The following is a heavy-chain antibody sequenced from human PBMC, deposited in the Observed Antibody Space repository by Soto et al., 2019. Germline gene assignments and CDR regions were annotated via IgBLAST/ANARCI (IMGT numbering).Heavy chain of an antibody. CDR3: ARVGRGVYGMDG. D-gene: IGHD1-26*01. Sequence: GGSLRLSCAASGFTFSGYSMNWVRQAPGKGLECVSYSSSSTIYYADSVKGRFTISRDNAQNSLYLQMNSLRDEDTAVYYCARVGRGVYGMDGWGQRTTVTVSS. V-gene: IGHV3-48*02. CDR1: GFTFSGYS. CDR2: SSSSTI. J-gene: IGHJ6*02.